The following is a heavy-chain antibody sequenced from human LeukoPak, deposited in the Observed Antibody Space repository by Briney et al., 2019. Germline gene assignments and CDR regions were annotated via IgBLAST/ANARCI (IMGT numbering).Heavy chain of an antibody. J-gene: IGHJ4*02. CDR2: VSGSGGST. D-gene: IGHD3-22*01. V-gene: IGHV3-23*01. CDR3: AKDLGFDSSGYYPGY. CDR1: GFTFSNYA. Sequence: GGSLRLSCAASGFTFSNYAMSWVRQAPGKGLEWVSAVSGSGGSTYYADSVKGRFTISRDNSKNTLYLQMNSLRAEDTAVYYCAKDLGFDSSGYYPGYWGQGTLVTVSS.